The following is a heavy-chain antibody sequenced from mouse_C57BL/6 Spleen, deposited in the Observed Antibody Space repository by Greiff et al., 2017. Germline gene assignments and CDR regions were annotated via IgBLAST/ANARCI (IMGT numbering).Heavy chain of an antibody. CDR3: ARGGGKDYEDYFDY. D-gene: IGHD2-4*01. CDR1: GYTFTSYS. CDR2: INPGSGST. V-gene: IGHV1-55*01. J-gene: IGHJ2*01. Sequence: VQLEQSGAELVKPGASVKMSCKASGYTFTSYSMTWVKQRPGQGLEWIGDINPGSGSTNYNQKFKSKATLTVDTSSSTAYMQLSSLTSEDSAVYYGARGGGKDYEDYFDYWGQGTTLTVSS.